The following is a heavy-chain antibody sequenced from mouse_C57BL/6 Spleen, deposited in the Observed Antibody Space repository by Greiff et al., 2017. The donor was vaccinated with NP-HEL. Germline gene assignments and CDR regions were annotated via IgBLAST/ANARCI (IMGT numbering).Heavy chain of an antibody. CDR3: ARKGDGYYVWFAY. D-gene: IGHD2-3*01. Sequence: VQLQQSGPELVKPGASVKISCKASGYTFTDYYMNWVKQSHGKSLEWIGDINPNNGGTSYNQKFKGKATLTVDKSSSTAYMELRSLTSEDSAVYYCARKGDGYYVWFAYWGQGTLVTVSA. CDR2: INPNNGGT. V-gene: IGHV1-26*01. CDR1: GYTFTDYY. J-gene: IGHJ3*01.